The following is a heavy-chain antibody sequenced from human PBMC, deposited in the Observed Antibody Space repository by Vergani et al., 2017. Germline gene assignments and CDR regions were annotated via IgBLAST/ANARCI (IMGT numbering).Heavy chain of an antibody. CDR1: GYSISSGYY. CDR2: IYHSGST. J-gene: IGHJ6*03. D-gene: IGHD2-2*01. CDR3: ATISTTWYQLLRGAPYYYYMDV. V-gene: IGHV4-38-2*01. Sequence: QVQLQESGPGLVKPSETLSLTCAVSGYSISSGYYWGWIRQPPGKGLEWIGSIYHSGSTYYNPSLKSRVTISVDTSKNQFSLKPSSVTAADTAVYYCATISTTWYQLLRGAPYYYYMDVWGKGTTVTVSS.